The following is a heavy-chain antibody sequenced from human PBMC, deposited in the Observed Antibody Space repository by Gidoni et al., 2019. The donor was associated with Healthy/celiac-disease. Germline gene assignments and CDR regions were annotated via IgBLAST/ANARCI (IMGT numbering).Heavy chain of an antibody. CDR2: IYYSGST. D-gene: IGHD2-21*01. Sequence: QLQLQESGPGLVKPSETLSLPCTVSGGSSSSSSYYWGWIRQPPGKGREWIGSIYYSGSTYYNPSLKSRVTISVDTSKNQFSLKLSSVTAADTAVYYCARVMDYWGQGTLVTVAS. CDR3: ARVMDY. J-gene: IGHJ4*02. V-gene: IGHV4-39*07. CDR1: GGSSSSSSYY.